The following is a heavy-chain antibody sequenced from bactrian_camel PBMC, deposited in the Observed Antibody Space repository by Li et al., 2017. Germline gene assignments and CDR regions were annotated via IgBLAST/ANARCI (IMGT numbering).Heavy chain of an antibody. D-gene: IGHD6*01. CDR3: AAECTVVAGTEDFGS. V-gene: IGHV3S26*01. J-gene: IGHJ6*01. CDR1: DYTFSSGC. CDR2: IDGDDII. Sequence: QLVESGGGSVQAGGSLRLSCVASDYTFSSGCMGWFRQDLVKEREGVATIDGDDIIRYADSAKGRFTISKDNAKNTLYLQMNSLKSEDTAMYYCAAECTVVAGTEDFGSWGQGTQVTVS.